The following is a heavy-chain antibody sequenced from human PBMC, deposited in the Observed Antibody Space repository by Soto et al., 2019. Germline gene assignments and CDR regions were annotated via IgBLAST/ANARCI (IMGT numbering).Heavy chain of an antibody. V-gene: IGHV2-5*02. J-gene: IGHJ4*02. CDR2: LYWDGDK. CDR3: AHRKRTITVATYFDY. Sequence: QITLRESGPTLVKPTQTLTLTCTFSGFSLGTSGEGVGWIRQPPRKALEWLATLYWDGDKRYSPSLRSRLTISKDTSESQVVLTMTNMDAADTATYFCAHRKRTITVATYFDYWGLGSLVTVSP. CDR1: GFSLGTSGEG. D-gene: IGHD1-7*01.